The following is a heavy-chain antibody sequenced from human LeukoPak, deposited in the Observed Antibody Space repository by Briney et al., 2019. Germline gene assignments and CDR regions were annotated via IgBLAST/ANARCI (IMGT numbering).Heavy chain of an antibody. CDR2: ISGSGGST. J-gene: IGHJ4*02. CDR3: AKDRSIGTYYTFDH. Sequence: GGSLRLSCAASGFTFSSYGMSWVRQAPGKGLEWVSAISGSGGSTYCADSVKGRFTISRDNSKNNLYLQMQSLTAADTAVYYCAKDRSIGTYYTFDHWGQGTLVTVSS. V-gene: IGHV3-23*01. D-gene: IGHD1-26*01. CDR1: GFTFSSYG.